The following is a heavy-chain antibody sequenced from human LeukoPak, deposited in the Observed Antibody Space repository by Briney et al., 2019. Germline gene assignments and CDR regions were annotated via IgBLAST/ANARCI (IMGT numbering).Heavy chain of an antibody. V-gene: IGHV3-66*01. CDR3: ARAMEWEHLIVKDGEG. CDR1: GFTVTNNY. J-gene: IGHJ4*02. Sequence: GGSLRLSCAASGFTVTNNYMSWVRQAPGKGLEWVSVIYSGGSTYYADSVKGRFTISRDNSKNTLYLQMNSLRAEDTAVYYCARAMEWEHLIVKDGEGWGQGTLVTVSS. D-gene: IGHD1-26*01. CDR2: IYSGGST.